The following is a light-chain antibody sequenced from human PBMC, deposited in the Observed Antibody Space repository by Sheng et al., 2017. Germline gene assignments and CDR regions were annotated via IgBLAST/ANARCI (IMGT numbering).Light chain of an antibody. Sequence: DIQMTQSPSAMSASVGDRVTITCRASQGISNFLAWFQQRPGKVPKRLIYDASNLESGVPSRFSGSGSGTEFTLTISSLQPEDFATYYCIQHNTYPRTFGQGTKVEIK. J-gene: IGKJ1*01. V-gene: IGKV1-17*03. CDR2: DAS. CDR1: QGISNF. CDR3: IQHNTYPRT.